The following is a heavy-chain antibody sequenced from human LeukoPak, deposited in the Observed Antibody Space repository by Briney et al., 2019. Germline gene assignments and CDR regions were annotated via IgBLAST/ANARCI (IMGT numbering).Heavy chain of an antibody. CDR2: MNPKSGYT. CDR1: GYTFTNYD. Sequence: ASVKVSCKASGYTFTNYDINWVRQATGQGLEWMGWMNPKSGYTGYAQKFQGRVTMTRDTSISTAYMELGSLRSEDTAVYYCARVTGSIDYWGQGPLVTVSS. D-gene: IGHD1-26*01. V-gene: IGHV1-8*01. J-gene: IGHJ4*02. CDR3: ARVTGSIDY.